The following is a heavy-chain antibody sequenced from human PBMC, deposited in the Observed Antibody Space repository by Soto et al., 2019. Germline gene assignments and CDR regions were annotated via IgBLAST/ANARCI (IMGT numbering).Heavy chain of an antibody. J-gene: IGHJ5*02. CDR2: IYYSGST. D-gene: IGHD3-10*01. V-gene: IGHV4-59*01. Sequence: SETLSLTCTVSGGSISSYYWSWIRQPPGKGLEWIGYIYYSGSTNYNPSLKSRVTISVDTSKNQFSPKLSSVTAADTAVYYCARDAVPGGFGELFKGSRAPWFDPWGQGTLVTVSS. CDR3: ARDAVPGGFGELFKGSRAPWFDP. CDR1: GGSISSYY.